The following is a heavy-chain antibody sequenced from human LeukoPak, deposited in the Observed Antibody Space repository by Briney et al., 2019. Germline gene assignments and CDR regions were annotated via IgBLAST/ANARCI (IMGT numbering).Heavy chain of an antibody. V-gene: IGHV4-59*01. CDR3: ARRRDGYNFGSFYFDY. Sequence: SETLSLTCTVSGGSISSYYWSWIRQPPGKGLEWIGYIHYSGSTNYNPSLKSRVTISVDTSKNQFSLKLSSVTAADTAVYYCARRRDGYNFGSFYFDYWGQGILVTVSS. D-gene: IGHD5-24*01. CDR1: GGSISSYY. J-gene: IGHJ4*02. CDR2: IHYSGST.